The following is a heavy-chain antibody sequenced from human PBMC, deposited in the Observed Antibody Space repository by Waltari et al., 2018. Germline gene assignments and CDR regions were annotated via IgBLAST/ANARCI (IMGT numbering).Heavy chain of an antibody. CDR3: AREGSHLTTVNDY. CDR2: INPRRGET. V-gene: IGHV1-2*02. J-gene: IGHJ4*02. D-gene: IGHD4-17*01. Sequence: QEHLVQSGAEVKKPGASVRVSCKASGYTFTAYSIHWVRQAPGQGLQWMGWINPRRGETKVTQKFQGRVTMTRDTSLNTAYMEISSLVFDDTAVYYCAREGSHLTTVNDYWGQGTQVIVSS. CDR1: GYTFTAYS.